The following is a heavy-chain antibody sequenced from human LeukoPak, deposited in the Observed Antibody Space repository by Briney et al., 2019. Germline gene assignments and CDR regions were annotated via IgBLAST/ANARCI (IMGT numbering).Heavy chain of an antibody. CDR2: IRGKPNSYAT. D-gene: IGHD3-3*01. CDR3: TSNDFWSTH. CDR1: GFTFSGSS. Sequence: PGGSLRLSCAASGFTFSGSSLQWVRQASGKGLEWLGRIRGKPNSYATAYAASVKSRFTISRDDSKNTAYLQMNSLKTEDTAVYYCTSNDFWSTHWGQGTLVTVSS. J-gene: IGHJ4*02. V-gene: IGHV3-73*01.